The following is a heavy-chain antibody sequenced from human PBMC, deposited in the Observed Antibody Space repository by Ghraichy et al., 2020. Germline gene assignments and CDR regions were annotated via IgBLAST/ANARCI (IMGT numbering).Heavy chain of an antibody. Sequence: TLSLTFVTFGDSVSSDTATWNWIRQSPSRGLEWLGRTYYRSKWYYDYGTSVKSRASISPDTSKNQFSLQLNFVTPEDTAVYYCAKRGAWGTLDIWGQGTMVTVSP. CDR3: AKRGAWGTLDI. J-gene: IGHJ3*02. CDR1: GDSVSSDTAT. CDR2: TYYRSKWYY. V-gene: IGHV6-1*01. D-gene: IGHD3-16*01.